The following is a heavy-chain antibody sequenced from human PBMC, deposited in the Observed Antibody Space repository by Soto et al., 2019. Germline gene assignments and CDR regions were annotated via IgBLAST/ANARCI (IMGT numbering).Heavy chain of an antibody. J-gene: IGHJ4*02. CDR1: GGSISSYY. V-gene: IGHV4-59*01. Sequence: SETLSLTCTVSGGSISSYYWSWIRQPPGKGLEWIGYIYYSGSTNYNPSLKSRVTISVDTSKNQFSLKLSSVTAADTAVYYCARAGYYDSSGTGDYWGQGTLVTVSS. CDR3: ARAGYYDSSGTGDY. CDR2: IYYSGST. D-gene: IGHD3-22*01.